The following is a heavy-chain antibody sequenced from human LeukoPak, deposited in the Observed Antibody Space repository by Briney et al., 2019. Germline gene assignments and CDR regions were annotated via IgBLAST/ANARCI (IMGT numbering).Heavy chain of an antibody. V-gene: IGHV3-21*01. CDR2: ISSSSSYI. J-gene: IGHJ1*01. CDR3: ASRRGPYGSGHYWH. CDR1: GFTFSSYG. D-gene: IGHD3-10*01. Sequence: GGSLRLSCAASGFTFSSYGMHWVRQAPGKGLEWVSSISSSSSYIYYADSVKGRFTISRDNAKNSLYLQMNSLRAEDTAVYYCASRRGPYGSGHYWHWGQGTLVTVSS.